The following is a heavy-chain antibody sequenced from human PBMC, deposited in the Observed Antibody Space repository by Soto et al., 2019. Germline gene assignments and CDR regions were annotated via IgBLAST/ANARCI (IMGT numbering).Heavy chain of an antibody. CDR2: MNPNSGNT. Sequence: QVQLVQSGAEVKKPGASVKVSCKASGYTFTSYDINWVRQATGQGLEWMGWMNPNSGNTGYAQKFQGRVTMTRNTSISTAYMELSSLRSEDTAVYYCARVVSDCTNGVCLYYFDYWGQGTLVTVSS. D-gene: IGHD2-8*01. J-gene: IGHJ4*02. CDR3: ARVVSDCTNGVCLYYFDY. V-gene: IGHV1-8*01. CDR1: GYTFTSYD.